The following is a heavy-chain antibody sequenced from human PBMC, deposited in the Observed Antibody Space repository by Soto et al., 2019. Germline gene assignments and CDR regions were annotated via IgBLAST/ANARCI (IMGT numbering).Heavy chain of an antibody. CDR2: IYYSGST. J-gene: IGHJ5*02. V-gene: IGHV4-59*08. CDR3: ARHARYYDILTGYSTLSWFDP. CDR1: GGSISTYY. Sequence: SETLSLTCTVSGGSISTYYWSWIRQPPGKGLEWIGYIYYSGSTNYNPSLKSRVTMSVDTSKNQFSLRLSSVTAADTAVYYCARHARYYDILTGYSTLSWFDPWGQGTLVTVYS. D-gene: IGHD3-9*01.